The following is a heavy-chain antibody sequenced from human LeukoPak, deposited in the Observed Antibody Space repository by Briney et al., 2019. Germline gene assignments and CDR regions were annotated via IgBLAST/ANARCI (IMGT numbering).Heavy chain of an antibody. V-gene: IGHV4-34*01. D-gene: IGHD6-19*01. CDR1: GGSFGGYY. J-gene: IGHJ4*02. Sequence: SETLSLTCAVYGGSFGGYYWSWICQPPGKGLEWIGEINHSGSTKYNPSLESRVTISVDTSKNHFSLNLSSVTAADTAVYYCARGQWLAPTGDYWGQGTLVTVSS. CDR3: ARGQWLAPTGDY. CDR2: INHSGST.